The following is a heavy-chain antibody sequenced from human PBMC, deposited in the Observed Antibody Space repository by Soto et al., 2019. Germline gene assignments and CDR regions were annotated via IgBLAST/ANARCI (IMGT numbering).Heavy chain of an antibody. CDR1: GGTFSSYA. Sequence: SVKVSCKASGGTFSSYAISWVRQAPVQGLEWMGGIIPIFGTANYAQKFQGRVTITADKSTSTAYMELSSLRSEDTAVYYCAREWIVIVPAARLDYYGMDVWGQGTTVTVSS. CDR3: AREWIVIVPAARLDYYGMDV. J-gene: IGHJ6*02. V-gene: IGHV1-69*06. CDR2: IIPIFGTA. D-gene: IGHD2-2*01.